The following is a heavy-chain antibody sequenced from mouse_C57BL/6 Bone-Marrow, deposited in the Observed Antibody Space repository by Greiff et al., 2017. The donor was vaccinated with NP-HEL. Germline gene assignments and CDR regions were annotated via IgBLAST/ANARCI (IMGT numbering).Heavy chain of an antibody. CDR2: ISYDGSN. Sequence: EVQLQESGPGLVKPSQSLSLTCSVTGYSITSGYYWNWIRQFPGNKLEWMGYISYDGSNNYNPSLKNRISITRDTSKNQFFLKLNSVTTEDTATYYCARVRYYYGSSLLYFDYWGQGTTLTVSS. CDR3: ARVRYYYGSSLLYFDY. V-gene: IGHV3-6*01. J-gene: IGHJ2*01. CDR1: GYSITSGYY. D-gene: IGHD1-1*01.